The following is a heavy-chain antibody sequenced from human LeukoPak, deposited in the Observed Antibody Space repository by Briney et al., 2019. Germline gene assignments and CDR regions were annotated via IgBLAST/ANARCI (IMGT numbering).Heavy chain of an antibody. CDR3: ARGDSSVFDY. D-gene: IGHD6-13*01. V-gene: IGHV4-30-2*01. CDR1: GGSISSGGYS. J-gene: IGHJ4*02. Sequence: PSQTLSLTCAVSGGSISSGGYSWSWIRQPPGKGLEWIGYIYHSGSTYYNPSLKSRVTISVDTSKNQFSLKLSSVTAADTAVYYCARGDSSVFDYWGQGTLVTVSS. CDR2: IYHSGST.